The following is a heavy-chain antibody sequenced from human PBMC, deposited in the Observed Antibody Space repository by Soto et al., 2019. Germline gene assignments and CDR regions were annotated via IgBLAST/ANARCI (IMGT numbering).Heavy chain of an antibody. J-gene: IGHJ4*02. CDR2: IYYSGST. V-gene: IGHV4-30-4*01. Sequence: SETLSLTCTVSGGSISSGDYYWSWIRQPPGKGLEWIGYIYYSGSTYYNPSLKSRVTISVDTSKNQFSLKLSSVTAADTAVYYCAREDIAAAGEFDYWGQGTLVTVSS. CDR1: GGSISSGDYY. CDR3: AREDIAAAGEFDY. D-gene: IGHD6-13*01.